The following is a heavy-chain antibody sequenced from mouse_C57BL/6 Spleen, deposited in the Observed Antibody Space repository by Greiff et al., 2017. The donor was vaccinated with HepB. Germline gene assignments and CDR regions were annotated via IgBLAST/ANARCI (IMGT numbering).Heavy chain of an antibody. Sequence: VQLQQSGAELVKPGASVKLSCKASGYTFTSYWMHWVKQRPGQGLEWIGMIHPNSGSTNYNEKFKSKATLTVDKSSSTAYMQLSSLTSEDSAVYYCAREGFRYFDVWGTGTTVTVSS. CDR2: IHPNSGST. CDR3: AREGFRYFDV. CDR1: GYTFTSYW. J-gene: IGHJ1*03. V-gene: IGHV1-64*01.